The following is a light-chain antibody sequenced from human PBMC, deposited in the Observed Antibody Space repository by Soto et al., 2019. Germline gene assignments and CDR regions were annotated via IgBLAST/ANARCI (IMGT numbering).Light chain of an antibody. V-gene: IGKV3-15*01. CDR2: GAS. J-gene: IGKJ5*01. Sequence: EIVMTQSPATLSVSPGERATLSCRASQSVSSNLAWYQQKPGQAPRLLIYGASTRATGIPARFSGSGSGTEFTHTISSLQSEDFAVYYFQQYNNWPITFGQGTRLEIK. CDR3: QQYNNWPIT. CDR1: QSVSSN.